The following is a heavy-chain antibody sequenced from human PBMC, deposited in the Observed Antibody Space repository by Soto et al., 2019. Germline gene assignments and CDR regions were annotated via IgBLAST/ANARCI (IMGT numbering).Heavy chain of an antibody. J-gene: IGHJ4*02. CDR3: AWWNDEMSPFDY. Sequence: QVQLVQSGAEVKKPGSSVKVSCKASGGTFSSYAISWVREAPGQGLEWMGGIIPIFGTANYAQKFQGRVTITADESTSTAYMELSSLRSEDTAVYYSAWWNDEMSPFDYWGQGTLVTVSS. D-gene: IGHD1-1*01. V-gene: IGHV1-69*12. CDR1: GGTFSSYA. CDR2: IIPIFGTA.